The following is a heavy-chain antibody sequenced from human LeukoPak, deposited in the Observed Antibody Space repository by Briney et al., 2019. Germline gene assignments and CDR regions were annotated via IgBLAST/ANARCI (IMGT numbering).Heavy chain of an antibody. CDR3: ARLKFGELRAPAFDP. J-gene: IGHJ5*02. CDR1: GGSISSYY. D-gene: IGHD3-10*01. CDR2: IYYSGST. V-gene: IGHV4-59*08. Sequence: SETLSLTCTVSGGSISSYYWSWIRQPPGKGLEWIGYIYYSGSTNYNPSLKSRVTISVDTSKNQFSLKLSSVTAADTAVYYCARLKFGELRAPAFDPWGQGTLVTVSS.